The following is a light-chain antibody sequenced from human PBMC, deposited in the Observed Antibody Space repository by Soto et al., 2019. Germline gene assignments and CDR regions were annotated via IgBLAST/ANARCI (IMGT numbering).Light chain of an antibody. J-gene: IGKJ2*01. Sequence: EIVLTQSPGTLSLSPGERATLSCRASQSVSRSYLAWYQQKPGQAPRLLIYGASSRATGIPVRFSGSGSGTDFTLTISRLEPEDFAVYYCQQYGSSYTFGQGTKLEIK. V-gene: IGKV3-20*01. CDR2: GAS. CDR3: QQYGSSYT. CDR1: QSVSRSY.